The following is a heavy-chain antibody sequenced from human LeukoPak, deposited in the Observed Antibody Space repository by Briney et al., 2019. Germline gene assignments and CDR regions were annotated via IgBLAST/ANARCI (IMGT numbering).Heavy chain of an antibody. J-gene: IGHJ4*02. V-gene: IGHV1-8*01. Sequence: ASVEVSCKPSGYTFTSYEINWWRQAAGQGLEGRGWMNPNRGKTGDAQKFQGRVTMTRNTPISTAYMELSSLRAEDTAEYYCTRSGLRIVSPCGYWGQGTLVTVSS. CDR2: MNPNRGKT. CDR1: GYTFTSYE. CDR3: TRSGLRIVSPCGY. D-gene: IGHD2-21*01.